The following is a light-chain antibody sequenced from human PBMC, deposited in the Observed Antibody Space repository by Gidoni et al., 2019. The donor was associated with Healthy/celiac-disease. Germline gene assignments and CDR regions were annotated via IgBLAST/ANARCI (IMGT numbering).Light chain of an antibody. V-gene: IGKV1-33*01. Sequence: DIQMTQSPSSLSASVGDRVTITCQARQDISNYLNWYQQKPEKAPKLLIYDASNLETGVPSRFSGSGSGADFTFTISSLQPEDIATYYCQQYDNLPWTFGQGTKVEIK. CDR1: QDISNY. CDR2: DAS. J-gene: IGKJ1*01. CDR3: QQYDNLPWT.